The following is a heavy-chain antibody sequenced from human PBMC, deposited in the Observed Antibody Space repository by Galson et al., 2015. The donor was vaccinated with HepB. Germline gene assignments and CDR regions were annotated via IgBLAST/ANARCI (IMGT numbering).Heavy chain of an antibody. D-gene: IGHD5-12*01. V-gene: IGHV3-7*01. J-gene: IGHJ4*02. CDR2: IKQDGSEK. CDR1: GFTFSSYW. Sequence: SLRLSCAASGFTFSSYWMSWVRQAPGKGLEWVANIKQDGSEKYYVDSVKGRFTISRDNAKNSLYLQMNSLRAEDTAVYYCARDDSGYDLAPGFDYWGQGTLVTVSS. CDR3: ARDDSGYDLAPGFDY.